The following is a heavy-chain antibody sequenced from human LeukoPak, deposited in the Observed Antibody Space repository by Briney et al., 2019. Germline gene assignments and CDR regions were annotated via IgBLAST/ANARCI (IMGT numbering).Heavy chain of an antibody. J-gene: IGHJ4*02. CDR3: ARSNRADDY. V-gene: IGHV3-74*01. Sequence: SGGSLRPSCAASGFTFSSYWMHWVRQVPGKGLVWVARINPGGSSITYADSVKGRFTISRDNAKNTLYLQMDSLRAEDTGVYYCARSNRADDYWGQGTLVTVSS. CDR1: GFTFSSYW. D-gene: IGHD1-14*01. CDR2: INPGGSSI.